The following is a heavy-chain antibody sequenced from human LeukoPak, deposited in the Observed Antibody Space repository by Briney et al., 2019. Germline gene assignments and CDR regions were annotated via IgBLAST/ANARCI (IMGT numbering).Heavy chain of an antibody. D-gene: IGHD6-13*01. CDR1: GFTFSSYG. J-gene: IGHJ4*02. CDR2: ISYDGSNK. V-gene: IGHV3-30*18. Sequence: PGGSLRLSCAASGFTFSSYGMHWVRQAPGKGLEWVAVISYDGSNKYYADSVKGRFTISRDNSKNTLYLQMNSLRAEDTAVYYCAEAPGGVAAELDYWGQGTLVTVSS. CDR3: AEAPGGVAAELDY.